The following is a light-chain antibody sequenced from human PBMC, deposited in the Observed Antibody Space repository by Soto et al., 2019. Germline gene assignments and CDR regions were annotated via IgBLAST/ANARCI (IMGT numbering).Light chain of an antibody. Sequence: DIQMTQSPSTLSASVGDRVTITCRASQSISSWLAGYQQKPGKVPKLLIYDASSLESGIPSRFSGSGSGTEFTLTISSLQPDDFATYYCKQYNSYWTFGQGTKVEIK. CDR2: DAS. V-gene: IGKV1-5*01. J-gene: IGKJ1*01. CDR3: KQYNSYWT. CDR1: QSISSW.